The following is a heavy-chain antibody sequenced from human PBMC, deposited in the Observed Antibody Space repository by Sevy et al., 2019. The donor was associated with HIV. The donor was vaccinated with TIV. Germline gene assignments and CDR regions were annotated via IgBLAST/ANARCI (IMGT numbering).Heavy chain of an antibody. J-gene: IGHJ4*02. V-gene: IGHV3-7*03. D-gene: IGHD3-10*01. CDR1: GFTFSNHW. CDR2: IKKDGTDK. Sequence: GGSLRLSCVVSGFTFSNHWMTWVRQAPGKGLEWVANIKKDGTDKFYADSVMGRFSISRDNAKDLLYLQMNSLGVEETAVYYCAGDRRVEYGGSDYWGQGTLVTVSS. CDR3: AGDRRVEYGGSDY.